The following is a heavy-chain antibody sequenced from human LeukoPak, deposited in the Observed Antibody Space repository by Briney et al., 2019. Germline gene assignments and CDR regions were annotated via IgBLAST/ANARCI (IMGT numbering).Heavy chain of an antibody. D-gene: IGHD1-26*01. J-gene: IGHJ4*02. CDR2: IYYSGST. CDR3: ARSKGSYLAFDY. Sequence: SETLSLTGTVAGGSIISYYWSLIRPPPGEGLGWIGYIYYSGSTNYSPSLKSRVTISVDTSKNQFSLQLNSVTPEDTAVYYCARSKGSYLAFDYWGQGTLVTVSS. V-gene: IGHV4-59*12. CDR1: GGSIISYY.